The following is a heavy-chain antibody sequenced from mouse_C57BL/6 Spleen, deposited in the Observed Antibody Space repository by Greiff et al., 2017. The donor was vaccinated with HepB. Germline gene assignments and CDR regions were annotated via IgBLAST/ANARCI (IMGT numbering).Heavy chain of an antibody. CDR1: GFNIKNTY. CDR3: ARSDYYGSNYFDY. D-gene: IGHD1-1*01. Sequence: DVKLVESVAELVRPGASVKLSCTASGFNIKNTYMHWVKQRPEQGLEWIGRIDPANGNTKYAPKFQGKATITADTSSNTAYLQLSSLTSEDTAIYYCARSDYYGSNYFDYWGQGTTLTVSS. CDR2: IDPANGNT. J-gene: IGHJ2*01. V-gene: IGHV14-3*01.